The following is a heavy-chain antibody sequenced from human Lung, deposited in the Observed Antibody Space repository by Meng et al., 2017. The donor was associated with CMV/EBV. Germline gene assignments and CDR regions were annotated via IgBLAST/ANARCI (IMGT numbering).Heavy chain of an antibody. D-gene: IGHD3-10*01. CDR3: TRGRGSTHKGNWVAP. V-gene: IGHV1-8*01. CDR1: GYTFTSYG. CDR2: MNPNSGNT. Sequence: SVKVSXKASGYTFTSYGINWVRQATGQGLEWMGWMNPNSGNTAYAPKFQGRLTMTRNTSINTAYMDLSSLRSEDTAIYYCTRGRGSTHKGNWVAPWGQGTLVTFSS. J-gene: IGHJ5*02.